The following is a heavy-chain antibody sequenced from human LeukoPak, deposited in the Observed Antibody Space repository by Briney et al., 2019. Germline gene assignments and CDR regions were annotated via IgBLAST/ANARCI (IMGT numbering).Heavy chain of an antibody. J-gene: IGHJ4*02. Sequence: SGGSLRLSCAASGFTFSTYSMDWVRQAPGKGLEWVSAITGSGISTFYADSVKGRFTISRDNSNNTLYLQMDSLRAEDTAVYYCAKIYNWNLDWGQGTLVTVSS. CDR1: GFTFSTYS. CDR2: ITGSGIST. D-gene: IGHD1-20*01. V-gene: IGHV3-23*01. CDR3: AKIYNWNLD.